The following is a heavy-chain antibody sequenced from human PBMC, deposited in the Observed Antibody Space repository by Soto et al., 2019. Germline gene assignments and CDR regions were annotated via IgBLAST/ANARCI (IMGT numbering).Heavy chain of an antibody. Sequence: QVQLVESGGGVVQPGRSLRLSCAASGFTFSSYGMHWVRQAPGKGLEWVAVISYDGSNKYYADSVKGRFTISRDNSKNPLYLQMNSLRAEDTAVYYCAKSYYDFWSGPWAYYYGMDVWGQGTTVTVSS. V-gene: IGHV3-30*18. CDR1: GFTFSSYG. D-gene: IGHD3-3*01. J-gene: IGHJ6*02. CDR3: AKSYYDFWSGPWAYYYGMDV. CDR2: ISYDGSNK.